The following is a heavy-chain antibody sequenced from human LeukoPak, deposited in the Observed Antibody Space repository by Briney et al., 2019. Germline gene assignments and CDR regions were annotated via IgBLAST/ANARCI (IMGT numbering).Heavy chain of an antibody. V-gene: IGHV6-1*01. D-gene: IGHD6-19*01. J-gene: IGHJ4*02. CDR1: GDSVSSNSVT. CDR3: TRAAAPFSSGRFDY. CDR2: TYYRSKWYN. Sequence: SQTLSLTCAISGDSVSSNSVTWNWIRQSPSRGLEWLGRTYYRSKWYNDYAVSVKSRITINPDTSQNQFSLQLNSVTPEDTAVYYCTRAAAPFSSGRFDYWGQGTQVTVSS.